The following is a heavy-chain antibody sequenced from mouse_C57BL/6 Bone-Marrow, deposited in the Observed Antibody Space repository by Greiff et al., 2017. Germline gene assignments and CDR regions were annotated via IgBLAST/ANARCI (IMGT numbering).Heavy chain of an antibody. CDR1: GYTFTDYY. V-gene: IGHV1-19*01. J-gene: IGHJ4*01. Sequence: EVQLQQSGPVLVKPGASVKMSCKASGYTFTDYYMNWVKQSHGKSLEWIGVINPYNGGTSYNQKFKGKATLTVDKSSSTAYMELNSLTSEDSAVYYCAREEGRGAMDYWGQGTSVTVSS. CDR3: AREEGRGAMDY. D-gene: IGHD3-3*01. CDR2: INPYNGGT.